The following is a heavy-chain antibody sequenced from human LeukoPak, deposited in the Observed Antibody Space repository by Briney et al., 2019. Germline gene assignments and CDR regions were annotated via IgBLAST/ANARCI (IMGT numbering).Heavy chain of an antibody. CDR3: TRQFISSRPVYYHYYMGV. D-gene: IGHD6-6*01. Sequence: GGSLRLSCAASGFTFSGSAMHWVRQASGKGLEWVGRIRSKANSYATAYAASVKGRFTISRDDSKNTAYLQMNSLKTEDTAVYYCTRQFISSRPVYYHYYMGVWGKGTTVTVSS. CDR2: IRSKANSYAT. CDR1: GFTFSGSA. J-gene: IGHJ6*03. V-gene: IGHV3-73*01.